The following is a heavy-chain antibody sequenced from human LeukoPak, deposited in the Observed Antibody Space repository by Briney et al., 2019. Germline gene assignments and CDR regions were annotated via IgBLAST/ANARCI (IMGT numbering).Heavy chain of an antibody. Sequence: ASVTVSCKASGYTFTSYDINWVRQAPGQGLEWMGWMNPNSGNTSYAQKFQGRVTMTRDMSTSTVYMELSSLRSEDTAVYYCARARGYDLDYWGQGTLVTVSS. CDR3: ARARGYDLDY. D-gene: IGHD3-3*01. CDR2: MNPNSGNT. CDR1: GYTFTSYD. V-gene: IGHV1-8*01. J-gene: IGHJ4*02.